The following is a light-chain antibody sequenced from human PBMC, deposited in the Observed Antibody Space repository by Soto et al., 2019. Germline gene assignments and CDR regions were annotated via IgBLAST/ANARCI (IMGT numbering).Light chain of an antibody. CDR1: SSNIGSNT. CDR2: SNN. J-gene: IGLJ1*01. CDR3: AAWDDSLNGRVYA. V-gene: IGLV1-44*01. Sequence: QSVLTQPPSASGTPGQRVTISCSGSSSNIGSNTVNWYQQLPGTAPKLLIYSNNQRPSGVPDRFSGSKSGTSASLAISGLQSEDEADYYCAAWDDSLNGRVYAFGTGTKVTVL.